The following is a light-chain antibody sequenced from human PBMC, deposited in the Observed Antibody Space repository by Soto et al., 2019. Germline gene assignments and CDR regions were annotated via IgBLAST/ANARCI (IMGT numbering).Light chain of an antibody. CDR3: QQYDDVPPT. Sequence: DIQMTQSPSSLSASVGDRVTITCQASQDISNYLNWYQQKPGKAPELLIYDASNLETGAPSRFSGSGSGTDFTFTISSLQPEDFATYYCQQYDDVPPTFGPGTKVDF. V-gene: IGKV1-33*01. CDR1: QDISNY. J-gene: IGKJ3*01. CDR2: DAS.